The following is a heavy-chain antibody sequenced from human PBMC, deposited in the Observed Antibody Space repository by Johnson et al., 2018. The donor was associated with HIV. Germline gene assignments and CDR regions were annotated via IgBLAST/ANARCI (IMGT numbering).Heavy chain of an antibody. CDR3: ARAYYDSSGYYPHAFHV. CDR1: GFTFSDYY. V-gene: IGHV3-11*01. Sequence: QVQLVESGGGLVKPGGSLRLSCAASGFTFSDYYMSWIRQAPGKGLEWVSYISSSGSTIYYADSVKGRFTISRDNSENTLYLQMNSLRAEDTAVYYCARAYYDSSGYYPHAFHVWCQGTMVTVSS. J-gene: IGHJ3*01. CDR2: ISSSGSTI. D-gene: IGHD3-22*01.